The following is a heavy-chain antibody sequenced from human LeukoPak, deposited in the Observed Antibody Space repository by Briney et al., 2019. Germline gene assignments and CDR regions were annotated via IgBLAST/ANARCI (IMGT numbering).Heavy chain of an antibody. CDR1: GGTFSSYA. Sequence: ASVKVSCKASGGTFSSYAISWVRQAPGQGLEWMGWISAYNGNTNYAQKLQGRVTMTTDTSTSTAYMELRSLRSDDTAVYYCARDHYDSSGYYYKVLDYWGQGTLVTVSS. CDR3: ARDHYDSSGYYYKVLDY. V-gene: IGHV1-18*01. J-gene: IGHJ4*02. D-gene: IGHD3-22*01. CDR2: ISAYNGNT.